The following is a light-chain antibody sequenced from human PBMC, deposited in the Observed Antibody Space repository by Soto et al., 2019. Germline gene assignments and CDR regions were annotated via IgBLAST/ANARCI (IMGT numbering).Light chain of an antibody. CDR1: QSVRSSY. Sequence: EIVLTQSPGTLSLPPGERATLSCRASQSVRSSYLAWYQQKFGQAPRLLIYGASSRATGIPDRFSGSGSGTDFTLTISRLEPEDFAVYYCQQYGSSSWTFGQGTKVDIK. V-gene: IGKV3-20*01. J-gene: IGKJ1*01. CDR2: GAS. CDR3: QQYGSSSWT.